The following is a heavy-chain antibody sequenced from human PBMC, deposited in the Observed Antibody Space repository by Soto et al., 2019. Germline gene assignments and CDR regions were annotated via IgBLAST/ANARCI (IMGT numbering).Heavy chain of an antibody. CDR3: ARSGYSSSWTGYYFDY. CDR1: GFTVSSNY. V-gene: IGHV3-53*01. J-gene: IGHJ4*02. CDR2: IYRGGST. Sequence: PGGSLRLSCAASGFTVSSNYMSWVRQAPGKWLDWVSGIYRGGSTYYADSVKCRFTISRDNSKNMLYLQMNSLRAEDTDVYYCARSGYSSSWTGYYFDYWGQGTLVTVSS. D-gene: IGHD6-13*01.